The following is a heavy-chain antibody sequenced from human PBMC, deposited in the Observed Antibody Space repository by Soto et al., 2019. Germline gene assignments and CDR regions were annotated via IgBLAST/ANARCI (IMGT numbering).Heavy chain of an antibody. V-gene: IGHV4-31*03. Sequence: QVRLEESGPGLVKPSDTLSLICSVSGGSVNNANYFWNWIRHHPEHGLEWIGYIYYSGSTRYNPSFKTRATLSRDTSKNQCSLRLNSVTVADTAVYFCARDADYGGSRGGMDVWGRATTVNVSS. CDR3: ARDADYGGSRGGMDV. J-gene: IGHJ6*02. CDR1: GGSVNNANYF. CDR2: IYYSGST. D-gene: IGHD4-17*01.